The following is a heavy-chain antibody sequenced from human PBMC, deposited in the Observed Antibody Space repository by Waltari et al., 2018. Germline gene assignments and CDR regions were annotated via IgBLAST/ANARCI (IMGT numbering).Heavy chain of an antibody. D-gene: IGHD5-12*01. J-gene: IGHJ4*02. CDR3: ARDQAPQNSGCDY. V-gene: IGHV4-59*11. CDR1: GGSISSHY. CDR2: IYYSGST. Sequence: QVQLQESGPGLVKPSETLSLTCTVSGGSISSHYWSWIRQPPGKGLEWIGYIYYSGSTNYNPSRKSRVTISVDTSKNQFSLKLTSVTAADTAVYYCARDQAPQNSGCDYWGQGTLVTVSS.